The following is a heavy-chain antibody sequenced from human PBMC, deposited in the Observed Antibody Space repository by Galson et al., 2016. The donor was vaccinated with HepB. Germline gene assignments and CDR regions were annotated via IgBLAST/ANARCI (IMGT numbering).Heavy chain of an antibody. CDR1: GYPFSSFD. V-gene: IGHV1-8*01. Sequence: SVKVSCKASGYPFSSFDINWGRQATGQGLEWMGWMNTINGKTGYAQKFQGRVTMTRDTSITTAYMELTNLTLEDTAIYYCARVAGRVVEIDNWGQGTLVSVSS. CDR2: MNTINGKT. CDR3: ARVAGRVVEIDN. J-gene: IGHJ4*02. D-gene: IGHD5-24*01.